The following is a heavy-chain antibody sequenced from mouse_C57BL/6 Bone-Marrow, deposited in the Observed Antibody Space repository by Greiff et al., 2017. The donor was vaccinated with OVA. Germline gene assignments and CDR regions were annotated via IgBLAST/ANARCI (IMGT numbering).Heavy chain of an antibody. Sequence: EVKLMESGPELVKPGASVKIPCKASGYTFTDYNMDWVKQSHGKSLEWIGDINPNNGGTIYTQKFKGKATLTVDKSSSTAYMELRSLTSEDTAVYYCAREGDGYYVSWCAYWGQGTLVTVSA. CDR2: INPNNGGT. CDR1: GYTFTDYN. V-gene: IGHV1-18*01. D-gene: IGHD2-3*01. J-gene: IGHJ3*01. CDR3: AREGDGYYVSWCAY.